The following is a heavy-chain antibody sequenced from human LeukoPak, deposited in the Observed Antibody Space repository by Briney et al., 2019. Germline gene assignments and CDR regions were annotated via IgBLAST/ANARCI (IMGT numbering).Heavy chain of an antibody. CDR1: GFTFSSYS. V-gene: IGHV3-21*01. Sequence: PGGSLRLSCAASGFTFSSYSMNWVRQAPGKGLEWVSSISSSSSYIYYADSVKGRFTISRDNAKNSLYLQMNSLRAEDTAVYYCARMGRDGYNYNYWGQGTLVTVSS. J-gene: IGHJ4*02. D-gene: IGHD5-24*01. CDR3: ARMGRDGYNYNY. CDR2: ISSSSSYI.